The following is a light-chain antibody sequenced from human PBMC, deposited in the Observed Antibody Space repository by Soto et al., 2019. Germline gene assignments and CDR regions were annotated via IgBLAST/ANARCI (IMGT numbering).Light chain of an antibody. CDR2: EVS. CDR1: SSDVGSYNL. J-gene: IGLJ2*01. V-gene: IGLV2-23*02. CDR3: CSYAGSSTFDVV. Sequence: QSVLTQPASVSGSPGQSITISCTGTSSDVGSYNLVSWYQQHPGKAPKLMIYEVSKRPSGVSNRFSGSKSGNTASLTISGLQAEDEADYYCCSYAGSSTFDVVFGGGTK.